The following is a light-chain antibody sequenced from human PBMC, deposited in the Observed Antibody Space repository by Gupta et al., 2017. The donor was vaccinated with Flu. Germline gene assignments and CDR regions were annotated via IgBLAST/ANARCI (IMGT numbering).Light chain of an antibody. CDR1: SSNIGAGFD. CDR2: VNN. CDR3: QSYDSSLSGSV. V-gene: IGLV1-40*01. J-gene: IGLJ3*02. Sequence: QSVLTQPPLVSGAPGQRVTIPCPGSSSNIGAGFDVNWYQQLPGTAPKLLIYVNNNRPSGVPDRFSGSRSGTSASLAITGLQAADEADYYCQSYDSSLSGSVFGGGTKLTVL.